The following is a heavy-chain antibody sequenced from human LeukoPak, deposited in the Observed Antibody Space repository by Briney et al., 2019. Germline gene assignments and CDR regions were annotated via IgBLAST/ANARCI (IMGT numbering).Heavy chain of an antibody. J-gene: IGHJ4*02. D-gene: IGHD6-13*01. V-gene: IGHV5-51*01. CDR2: IYPGDSDT. CDR1: GYSFTNYW. CDR3: ATSTTPDIAAAGMEY. Sequence: GESLKISCKGSGYSFTNYWIGWVRQMPGKGLEWMGIIYPGDSDTRYSPSFQGQVTISADKSISTAYLQWSSLKASDTAMFYCATSTTPDIAAAGMEYWGQGTLVTVSS.